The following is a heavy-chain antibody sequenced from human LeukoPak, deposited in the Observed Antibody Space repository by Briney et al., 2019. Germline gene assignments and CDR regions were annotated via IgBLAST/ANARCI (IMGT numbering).Heavy chain of an antibody. Sequence: ASVKVSCKASGYTFTSYDIHWVRQASGQGLEWMGWMNPNSGNTGYAQKFQGRVTMTRNTSISTAYMELSSLRSEDTAVYYCARGLIDSDAFDIWGQGTMVTVSS. CDR1: GYTFTSYD. V-gene: IGHV1-8*01. CDR2: MNPNSGNT. D-gene: IGHD3-9*01. J-gene: IGHJ3*02. CDR3: ARGLIDSDAFDI.